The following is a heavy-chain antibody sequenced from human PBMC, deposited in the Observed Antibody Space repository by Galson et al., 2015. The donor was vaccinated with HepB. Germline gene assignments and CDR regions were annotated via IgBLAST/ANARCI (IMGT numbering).Heavy chain of an antibody. V-gene: IGHV1-8*01. Sequence: SVKVSCKASGYTFTSYEVNWVRQATGQGLEWMGWMNPYTDNTAYAQNFQGRITMTGGTSIDTAYMTLSSLTSEDTAIYYCARGLRVQGNTYFFDYWGQGTLVTVSS. D-gene: IGHD3-10*01. J-gene: IGHJ4*02. CDR2: MNPYTDNT. CDR3: ARGLRVQGNTYFFDY. CDR1: GYTFTSYE.